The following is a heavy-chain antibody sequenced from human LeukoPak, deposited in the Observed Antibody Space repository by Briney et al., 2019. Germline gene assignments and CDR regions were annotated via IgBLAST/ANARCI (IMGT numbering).Heavy chain of an antibody. J-gene: IGHJ4*02. CDR2: ISSSSSYI. V-gene: IGHV3-21*01. CDR1: GFTFSSYA. CDR3: ARASLNDYYGSGSYKV. Sequence: PGGSLRLSCAASGFTFSSYAMSWVRQAPGKGLEWVSSISSSSSYIYYADSVKGRFTISRDNAKNSLYLQMNSLRAEDTAVYYCARASLNDYYGSGSYKVWGQGTLVTVSS. D-gene: IGHD3-10*01.